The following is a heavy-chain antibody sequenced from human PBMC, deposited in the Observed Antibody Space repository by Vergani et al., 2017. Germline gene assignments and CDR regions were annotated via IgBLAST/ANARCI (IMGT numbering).Heavy chain of an antibody. CDR1: GASIRSSNYY. D-gene: IGHD6-19*01. CDR3: ARHSTVEWLVKLGWIDP. CDR2: IYYSGST. J-gene: IGHJ5*02. Sequence: QLQLQESGPGLLKPSATLSLTCSVSGASIRSSNYYSGWIRQPPGKGLEWIASIYYSGSTYYNPSLKSRVTISVDTSKNQFSLRLSSVPAADTAVYFCARHSTVEWLVKLGWIDPWGQGILVTVSS. V-gene: IGHV4-39*01.